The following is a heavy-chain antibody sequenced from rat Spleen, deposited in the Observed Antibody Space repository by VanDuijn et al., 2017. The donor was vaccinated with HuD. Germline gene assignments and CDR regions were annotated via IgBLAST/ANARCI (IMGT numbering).Heavy chain of an antibody. V-gene: IGHV2S12*01. J-gene: IGHJ4*01. CDR1: GFSLSSNG. CDR3: ARAPGNGYVMDA. Sequence: QLQESGPGLVQPSQTLSLTCTVSGFSLSSNGVSWVRQPPGKGLEWIAAISSGGSTYYNSALKSRLSISRDTSKSQVFLKMNSLQSEDTTTYYCARAPGNGYVMDAWGQGASVTVSS. D-gene: IGHD5-1*01. CDR2: ISSGGST.